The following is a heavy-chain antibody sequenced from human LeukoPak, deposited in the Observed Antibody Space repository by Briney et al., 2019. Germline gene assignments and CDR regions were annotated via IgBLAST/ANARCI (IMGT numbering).Heavy chain of an antibody. J-gene: IGHJ4*02. D-gene: IGHD6-19*01. V-gene: IGHV3-66*01. CDR1: GFTVSSNY. CDR3: AKSPYSSGWPPFDY. Sequence: GGSLRLSCAASGFTVSSNYMSWVRQAPGKGLEWVSVIYSGGSTYYADSVKGRFTISRDNSKNTLYLQMNSLRAEDTAVYYCAKSPYSSGWPPFDYWGQGTLVTVSS. CDR2: IYSGGST.